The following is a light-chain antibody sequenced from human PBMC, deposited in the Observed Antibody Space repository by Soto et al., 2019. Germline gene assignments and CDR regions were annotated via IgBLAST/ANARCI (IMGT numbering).Light chain of an antibody. CDR3: QQYGSART. CDR1: QSVSRSY. CDR2: GAS. V-gene: IGKV3-20*01. Sequence: DSVWTQSPSTLSLSPGERATLSCRASQSVSRSYLAWYQQKPGQAPRLLIYGASSRATGIPDRFSGSGSGTDFTLTISRLEPEDFAVYYCQQYGSARTFGQGTKVDIK. J-gene: IGKJ1*01.